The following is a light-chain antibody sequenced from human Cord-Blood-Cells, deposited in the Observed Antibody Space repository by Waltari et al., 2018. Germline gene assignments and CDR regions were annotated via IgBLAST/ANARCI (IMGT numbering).Light chain of an antibody. J-gene: IGKJ1*01. CDR3: HQSSSLPQT. Sequence: ELVLTQSPDFQSGTPKEKVTITCRASQSIGSSLHWYQQKPYQSPRLRIKYASQSFSGVPSRFSGSGAETDFTLTINSLEAEDAATYYCHQSSSLPQTFGQGTKVEIK. CDR1: QSIGSS. V-gene: IGKV6-21*01. CDR2: YAS.